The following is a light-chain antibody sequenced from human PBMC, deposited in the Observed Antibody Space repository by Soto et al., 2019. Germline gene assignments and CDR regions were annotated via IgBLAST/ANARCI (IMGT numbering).Light chain of an antibody. CDR2: AAS. CDR1: QSISSY. J-gene: IGKJ2*01. Sequence: DIQMTQSPSSLSASVGDRVTITCRASQSISSYLNWYQQKPGEAPKLLIYAASSLQSGVPSRFSGSGSGTDFTLTISSLQPEDFATYYWQQSYSSPPDTFGQGTKLEIK. CDR3: QQSYSSPPDT. V-gene: IGKV1-39*01.